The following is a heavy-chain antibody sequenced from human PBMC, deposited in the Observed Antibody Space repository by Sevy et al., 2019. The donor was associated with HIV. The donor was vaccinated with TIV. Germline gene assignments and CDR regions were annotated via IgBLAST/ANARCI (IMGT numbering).Heavy chain of an antibody. CDR2: IYHSGST. V-gene: IGHV4-4*02. CDR1: GGSITSVNW. CDR3: ARGGETPRGFDP. D-gene: IGHD3-16*01. J-gene: IGHJ5*02. Sequence: SETLSLTCAVSGGSITSVNWWHWVRQPPGKGLEWIGEIYHSGSTNYNPSLKSRVTISVDNSKNQFSLNLYSVTVADTAVYYCARGGETPRGFDPWGQGSLVTVSS.